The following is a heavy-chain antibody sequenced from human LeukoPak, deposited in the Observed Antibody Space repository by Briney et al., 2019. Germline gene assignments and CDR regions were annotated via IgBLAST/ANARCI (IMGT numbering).Heavy chain of an antibody. D-gene: IGHD3-10*01. V-gene: IGHV1-2*06. CDR3: ARVLGLGIMVRGFIR. CDR1: GYTFTAYY. Sequence: GASVKVSCKASGYTFTAYYINWVRQAPGQGLEWMGRINPNSGGTNYAQKFQGRVTMTRDTSISTTYMELSRLRSDDTAVYYCARVLGLGIMVRGFIRWGQGTLVTVSS. J-gene: IGHJ4*02. CDR2: INPNSGGT.